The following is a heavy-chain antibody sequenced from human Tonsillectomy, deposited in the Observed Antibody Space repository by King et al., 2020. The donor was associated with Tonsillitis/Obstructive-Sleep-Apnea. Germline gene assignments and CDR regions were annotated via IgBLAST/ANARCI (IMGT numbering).Heavy chain of an antibody. Sequence: VQLQQSGPGLVKPSQPLSLTCDISGDSVSSNSAAWNWLRQSPSRGLEWLGRTYYRSKWYNDYAVSVKSRITINPDTSRNQFSLHLNSVTPEDTAVYYCARDRLLSGTRGYFDYWGQGTLVTVSS. V-gene: IGHV6-1*01. J-gene: IGHJ4*02. CDR2: TYYRSKWYN. CDR3: ARDRLLSGTRGYFDY. CDR1: GDSVSSNSAA. D-gene: IGHD1-20*01.